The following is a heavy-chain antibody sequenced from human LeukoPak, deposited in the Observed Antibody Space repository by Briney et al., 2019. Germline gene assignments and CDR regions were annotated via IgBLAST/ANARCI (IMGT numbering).Heavy chain of an antibody. CDR1: GFTFSSYS. J-gene: IGHJ4*02. Sequence: GGSLRLSCAASGFTFSSYSMNWVRQAPGKGLEWVSYIRSSSSTIYYADSVKGRFTISRDNAKNSLYLQMNSLRAEDTAVYYCARKRRYYDSSGYLFDYWGQGTLVTVSS. CDR2: IRSSSSTI. V-gene: IGHV3-48*04. D-gene: IGHD3-22*01. CDR3: ARKRRYYDSSGYLFDY.